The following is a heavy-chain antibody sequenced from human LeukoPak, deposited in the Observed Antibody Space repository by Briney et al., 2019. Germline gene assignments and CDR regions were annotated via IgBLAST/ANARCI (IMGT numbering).Heavy chain of an antibody. V-gene: IGHV1-46*01. CDR1: GYTFTSYG. J-gene: IGHJ4*02. CDR3: ARGASGWYHFDY. Sequence: AASVKVSCKASGYTFTSYGISWVRQAPGQGLEWMGIINPSGGSTSYAQKFQGRVTMTRDMSTSTVYMELSSLRSEDTAVYYCARGASGWYHFDYWGQGTLVTVSS. CDR2: INPSGGST. D-gene: IGHD6-19*01.